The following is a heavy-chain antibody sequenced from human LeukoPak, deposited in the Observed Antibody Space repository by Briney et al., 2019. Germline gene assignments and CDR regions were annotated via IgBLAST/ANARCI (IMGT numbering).Heavy chain of an antibody. Sequence: SETLSPTCTASGGSISSTSYYWGWIRQPPGKGLEWIGSIYYSGSTYYNPSLKSRVTISVDTSKNQFSLKLSSVTAADTAVYYCARHRGTLGSFDDWGQRDLGSVSS. CDR1: GGSISSTSYY. D-gene: IGHD3-10*01. J-gene: IGHJ4*02. V-gene: IGHV4-39*01. CDR2: IYYSGST. CDR3: ARHRGTLGSFDD.